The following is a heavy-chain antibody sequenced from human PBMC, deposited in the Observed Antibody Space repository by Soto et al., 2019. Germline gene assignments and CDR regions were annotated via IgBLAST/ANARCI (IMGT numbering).Heavy chain of an antibody. CDR1: GGAIISGGYY. CDR2: IYYSGST. D-gene: IGHD3-16*01. Sequence: SETLSLTCTVSGGAIISGGYYCSCIRQHPGNGLEWIGYIYYSGSTYYNPSLKSRVTISVDTSKNQFSLKLSSVTAADTAVYYCARGSYDYVWGSPTAAFDIWGQGTMVTVSS. J-gene: IGHJ3*02. CDR3: ARGSYDYVWGSPTAAFDI. V-gene: IGHV4-31*03.